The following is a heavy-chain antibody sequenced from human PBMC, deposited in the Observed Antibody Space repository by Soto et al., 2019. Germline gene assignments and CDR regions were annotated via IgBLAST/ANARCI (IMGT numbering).Heavy chain of an antibody. V-gene: IGHV5-51*01. CDR2: IYPGDSDT. J-gene: IGHJ6*02. CDR3: ARHFDYDYVWGSYASRDRDYYGMDV. CDR1: GYSFTSYW. Sequence: PGESLKISCKGSGYSFTSYWIGWVRQMPGKGLEWMGIIYPGDSDTRYSPSFQGQVTISADKSISTAYLQWSSLKASDTAMYYCARHFDYDYVWGSYASRDRDYYGMDVWGQGTTVTVSS. D-gene: IGHD3-16*01.